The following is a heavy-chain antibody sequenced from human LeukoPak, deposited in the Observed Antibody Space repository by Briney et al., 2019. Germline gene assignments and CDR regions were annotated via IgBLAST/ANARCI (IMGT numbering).Heavy chain of an antibody. Sequence: GGSLRLSCAASGFTFSSYGMHWVRQAPGKGLEWVAVIWYDGSNKYYADSVKGRFTISRDNSKNTLFLQMNSLRGEDTAVYYCARGRGIAAVGPPDYWGQGTLVTVSS. CDR2: IWYDGSNK. J-gene: IGHJ4*02. CDR3: ARGRGIAAVGPPDY. V-gene: IGHV3-33*01. D-gene: IGHD6-13*01. CDR1: GFTFSSYG.